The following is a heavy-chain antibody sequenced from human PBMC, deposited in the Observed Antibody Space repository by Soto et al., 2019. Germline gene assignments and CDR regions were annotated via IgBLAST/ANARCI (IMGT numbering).Heavy chain of an antibody. V-gene: IGHV1-69*12. D-gene: IGHD3-3*02. CDR3: ARDKDRQQLGGNYYYGIDV. CDR1: GGTFGNSA. CDR2: IIPISPTP. J-gene: IGHJ6*02. Sequence: QVQLVQSGAEVKKPGSSVTVSCKASGGTFGNSAISWVRQAPGQGLEWMGGIIPISPTPDYAQKFQGRVTITADEATSTAYIELTSLRSEDTAVYYCARDKDRQQLGGNYYYGIDVWGQGTKVTVSS.